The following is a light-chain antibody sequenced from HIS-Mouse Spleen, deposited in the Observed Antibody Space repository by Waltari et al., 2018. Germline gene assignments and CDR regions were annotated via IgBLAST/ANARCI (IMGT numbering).Light chain of an antibody. Sequence: QSALTQPASVSGSPGQSITISCTGTSSDVGGYNYVSWYQQHPGKAPKLMIYEVSNRPSGVSNRCSGSKSGNTASLTISGLQAEDEADYYCSSYTSSSPRVFGGGTKLTVL. CDR3: SSYTSSSPRV. CDR2: EVS. CDR1: SSDVGGYNY. J-gene: IGLJ2*01. V-gene: IGLV2-14*01.